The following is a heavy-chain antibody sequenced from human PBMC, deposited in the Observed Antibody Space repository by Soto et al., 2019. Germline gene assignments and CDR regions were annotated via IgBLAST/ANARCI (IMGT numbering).Heavy chain of an antibody. CDR1: GGTFSTYA. D-gene: IGHD6-19*01. J-gene: IGHJ4*02. CDR2: IIPLFGTA. CDR3: ARPKGTYSIGYYYFDF. Sequence: QVQLEQSGGEVKQPGSSVRVSCKTSGGTFSTYAINWVRQAPGQGLEWMGAIIPLFGTADYSQKFQGRVTITADESTSTAYMELSSLSFDDTAVYFFARPKGTYSIGYYYFDFWGQGTLVTVSS. V-gene: IGHV1-69*01.